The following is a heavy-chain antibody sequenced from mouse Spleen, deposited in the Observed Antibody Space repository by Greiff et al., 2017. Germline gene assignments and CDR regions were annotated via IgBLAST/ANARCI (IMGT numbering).Heavy chain of an antibody. CDR2: ISSGGGST. CDR3: VRDFDY. CDR1: GFTFSSYY. J-gene: IGHJ2*01. Sequence: EVHLVESGGGLVKLGGSLKLSCAASGFTFSSYYMSWVRQTPEKRLEWVATISSGGGSTYYPDSVKGRFTISRDNAKNTLYLQMSSLNSEDTAVYYCVRDFDYWGQGTTLTVSS. V-gene: IGHV5-12-1*01.